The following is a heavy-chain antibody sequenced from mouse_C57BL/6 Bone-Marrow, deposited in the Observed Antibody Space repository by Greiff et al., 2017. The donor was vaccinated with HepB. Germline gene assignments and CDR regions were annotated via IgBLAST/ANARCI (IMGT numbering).Heavy chain of an antibody. V-gene: IGHV1-66*01. J-gene: IGHJ3*01. CDR2: IYPGSGNT. CDR1: GYSFTSYY. CDR3: ARDWDGRAWFAY. D-gene: IGHD4-1*01. Sequence: VQLQQSGPELVKPGASVKISCKASGYSFTSYYIHWVKQRPGQGLEWIGWIYPGSGNTKYNEKFKGKATLTVDKSSSTAYMQLSSLTSEDSAVYYCARDWDGRAWFAYWGQGTLVTVSA.